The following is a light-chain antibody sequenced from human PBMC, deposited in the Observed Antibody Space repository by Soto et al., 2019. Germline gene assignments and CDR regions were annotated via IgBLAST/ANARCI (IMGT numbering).Light chain of an antibody. J-gene: IGLJ2*01. CDR1: SSDVGGYNY. Sequence: QSVLTQPRSVSGSPGQSVTISCTGTSSDVGGYNYVSWYQQHPGKAPKLMIYDVSKRPSGVPDRFSGSKSGTTSSLTTSGLQAEDEHHYYCCSYAGSYTWVFGGGTKLTVL. CDR2: DVS. V-gene: IGLV2-11*01. CDR3: CSYAGSYTWV.